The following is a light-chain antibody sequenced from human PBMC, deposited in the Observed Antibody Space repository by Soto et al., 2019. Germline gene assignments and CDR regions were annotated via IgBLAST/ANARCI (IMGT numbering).Light chain of an antibody. J-gene: IGKJ4*01. V-gene: IGKV1-27*01. CDR1: QGISNY. CDR2: AAS. CDR3: QKYNSAPLT. Sequence: DIQMTQSPSSLSASVGDRVTITCRASQGISNYLAWYQQKPGKVPKLLIYAASTLQSGVPSRFSGSGSRTDFTLTISSLHPEDVATYYCQKYNSAPLTFGGGTKVEIK.